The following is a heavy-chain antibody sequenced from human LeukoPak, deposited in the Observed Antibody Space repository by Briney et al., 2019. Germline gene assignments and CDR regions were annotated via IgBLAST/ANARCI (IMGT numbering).Heavy chain of an antibody. V-gene: IGHV1-69*02. D-gene: IGHD2-15*01. CDR2: IIPILGIA. CDR3: ASSLGDCSGGSCYQS. J-gene: IGHJ4*02. Sequence: ASVKLSCKASGGTFSSYTISWVRQAPGQGLEWMGRIIPILGIANYAQKFQGRVTITADKSTSTAYMELSSLRSEDTAVYYCASSLGDCSGGSCYQSWGQGTLVTVSS. CDR1: GGTFSSYT.